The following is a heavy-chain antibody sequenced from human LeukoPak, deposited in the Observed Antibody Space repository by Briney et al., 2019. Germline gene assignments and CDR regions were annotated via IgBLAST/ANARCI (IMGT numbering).Heavy chain of an antibody. J-gene: IGHJ3*02. CDR1: GFTFSDYY. V-gene: IGHV3-11*01. CDR3: AKDSLQLILIDAFDI. Sequence: GGSLRLSCAASGFTFSDYYMSWIRQAPGKGLEWVSYISSSGSTIYYADSVKGRFTISRDNSKNTLYLQMDSPGAEDTAVYYCAKDSLQLILIDAFDIWGQGTMVTVSS. D-gene: IGHD2-15*01. CDR2: ISSSGSTI.